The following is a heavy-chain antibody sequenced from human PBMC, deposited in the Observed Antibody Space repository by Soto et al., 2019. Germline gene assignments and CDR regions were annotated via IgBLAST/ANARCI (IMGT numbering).Heavy chain of an antibody. J-gene: IGHJ6*02. CDR2: IRAYNGNT. V-gene: IGHV1-18*01. CDR3: ARALPTMDV. CDR1: GYTFTSYG. Sequence: QVQLVQSGAEVKKPGASVKVSCKAPGYTFTSYGISWVRQAPRQGLEGRGWIRAYNGNTNYAQKLPGRVTMTTDTSTSTAYMDLRSLVSDDTAVFYCARALPTMDVWGQGTTVTVSS.